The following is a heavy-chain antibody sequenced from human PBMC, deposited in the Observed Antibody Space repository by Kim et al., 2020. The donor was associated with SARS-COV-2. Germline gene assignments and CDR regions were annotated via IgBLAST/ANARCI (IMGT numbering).Heavy chain of an antibody. V-gene: IGHV3-23*03. Sequence: GGSLRLSCAASGFTFRTYAMSWVRQAPGKGLECVSVIYSSGSTTYHADSVKGRFTISRDNSKNTLYLQMNSLRAEDTAVYYCAKCTCGSGTPYNGAFDYWGQGTLVTVSS. CDR1: GFTFRTYA. CDR2: IYSSGSTT. D-gene: IGHD3-10*01. J-gene: IGHJ4*02. CDR3: AKCTCGSGTPYNGAFDY.